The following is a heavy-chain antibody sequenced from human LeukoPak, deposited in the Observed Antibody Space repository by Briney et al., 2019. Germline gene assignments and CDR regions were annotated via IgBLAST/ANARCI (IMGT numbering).Heavy chain of an antibody. J-gene: IGHJ4*02. CDR3: ARDRRCSNTSCYYFDY. D-gene: IGHD2-2*01. CDR1: GFTVISNY. Sequence: PGGSLRLSCAAFGFTVISNYMSWVRQAPGKGLEWVSVLYSGGATHYADSVKGRFTISRDNAKNSLYLQMNSLRAEDTAVYYCARDRRCSNTSCYYFDYWGQGTLVTVSS. V-gene: IGHV3-53*01. CDR2: LYSGGAT.